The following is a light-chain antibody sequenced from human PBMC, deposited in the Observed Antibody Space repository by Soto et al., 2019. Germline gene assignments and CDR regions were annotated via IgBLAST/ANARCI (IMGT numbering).Light chain of an antibody. CDR3: GSWDSRMSDYV. CDR2: DDN. CDR1: SSNIGGNS. V-gene: IGLV1-51*01. J-gene: IGLJ1*01. Sequence: QSVLTQPPSVSAAPGQKVTISCFGSSSNIGGNSVSWYQQLPGTAPKLLIYDDNKRPSGIPDRFSGSKSGTSATLGITGFQTGDDADYYCGSWDSRMSDYVFGPGTKV.